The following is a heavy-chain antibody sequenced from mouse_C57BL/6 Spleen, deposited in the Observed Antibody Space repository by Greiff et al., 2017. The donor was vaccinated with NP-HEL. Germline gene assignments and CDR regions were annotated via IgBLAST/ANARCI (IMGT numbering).Heavy chain of an antibody. Sequence: VQGVESGPELVKPGASVKISCKASGYAFSSSWMNWVKQRPGKGLEWIGRIYPGDGDTNYNGKFKGKATLTADKSSSTAYMQLSSLTSEDSAVYFCARLRDGYHYWGQGTTLTVSS. CDR3: ARLRDGYHY. CDR1: GYAFSSSW. V-gene: IGHV1-82*01. D-gene: IGHD2-3*01. J-gene: IGHJ2*01. CDR2: IYPGDGDT.